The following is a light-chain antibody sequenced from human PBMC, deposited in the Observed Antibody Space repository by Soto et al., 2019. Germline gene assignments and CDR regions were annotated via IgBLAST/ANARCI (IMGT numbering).Light chain of an antibody. Sequence: QSALTQPASVTASPGQSITISCTGTSSDIGGHNYVSWYQQHPGKAPKLLIHDVSNRPSGVSNRFSGSKSGNTASLTISGRQAEDEAEYFCSSYASGSTFSVFGTGTKVTVL. CDR3: SSYASGSTFSV. CDR2: DVS. V-gene: IGLV2-14*01. J-gene: IGLJ1*01. CDR1: SSDIGGHNY.